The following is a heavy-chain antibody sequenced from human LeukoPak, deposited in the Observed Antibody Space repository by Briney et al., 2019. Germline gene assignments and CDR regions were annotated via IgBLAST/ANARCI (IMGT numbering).Heavy chain of an antibody. Sequence: PSDTLSLTCTVSGRPISSYYWIWIRQAAGKGLEWIGRLYNSGSTNYHPSLKRRLPISVDTSKNQFSLKLSSVTAADTAVYSCARTVVVVTADRHYYYYMDVWGKGTTVTVSS. J-gene: IGHJ6*03. V-gene: IGHV4-4*07. CDR3: ARTVVVVTADRHYYYYMDV. D-gene: IGHD2-21*02. CDR1: GRPISSYY. CDR2: LYNSGST.